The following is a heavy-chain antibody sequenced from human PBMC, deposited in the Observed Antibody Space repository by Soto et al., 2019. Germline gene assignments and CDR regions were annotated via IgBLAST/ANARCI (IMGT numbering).Heavy chain of an antibody. CDR1: GFTFGSYV. V-gene: IGHV3-23*01. D-gene: IGHD2-21*02. CDR3: AKSAGDCYPCYYYGMDV. CDR2: ISATGSTT. J-gene: IGHJ6*02. Sequence: EVQVLESGGGLVQPGGSLRLSCAASGFTFGSYVMSWVRQAPGKGLEWVSGISATGSTTNYADSVKGRFTITKDNSKNTLYLQTNSLRAEDTAVYYCAKSAGDCYPCYYYGMDVWGQGTTVTVSS.